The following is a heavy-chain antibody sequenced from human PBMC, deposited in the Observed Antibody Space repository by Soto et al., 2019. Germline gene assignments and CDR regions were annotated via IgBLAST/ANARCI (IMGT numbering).Heavy chain of an antibody. Sequence: QVLMEESGPGLVKPSGTLFLTCTVSGASINSANWWVWVRQPPGKGLEWIGEIYHIGSTTYNPSLKSRTTISVDKSKNQFSLKVPSVTAADTGVYYCAKRYDFWSGRWYGLGVWGQGTTVTVSS. J-gene: IGHJ6*02. CDR2: IYHIGST. D-gene: IGHD3-3*01. CDR3: AKRYDFWSGRWYGLGV. V-gene: IGHV4-4*02. CDR1: GASINSANW.